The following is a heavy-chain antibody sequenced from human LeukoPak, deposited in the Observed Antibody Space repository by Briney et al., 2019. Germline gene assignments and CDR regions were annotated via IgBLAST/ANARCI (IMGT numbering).Heavy chain of an antibody. Sequence: GESLKISCKGSGYSFTSYWIGWVRQMPGKGLEWMGIIYPGDSDTRYSPSFQGQVTISADKSISTAYLQWSSLKASDTAMYYCARHSTRTTVTVRAYNWFDPWGQGTLVTVSS. V-gene: IGHV5-51*01. D-gene: IGHD4-11*01. CDR3: ARHSTRTTVTVRAYNWFDP. J-gene: IGHJ5*02. CDR1: GYSFTSYW. CDR2: IYPGDSDT.